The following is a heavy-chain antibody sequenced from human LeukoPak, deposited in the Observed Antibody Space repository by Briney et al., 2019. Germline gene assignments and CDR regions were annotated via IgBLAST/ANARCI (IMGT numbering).Heavy chain of an antibody. J-gene: IGHJ4*02. V-gene: IGHV2-5*01. D-gene: IGHD1-1*01. CDR3: ASQLLSRGYFDH. CDR1: GFSLTTSGVG. CDR2: VYGNDDK. Sequence: SGPTLVKPTQTLTLTCTFSGFSLTTSGVGVGWIRQHPGKALEWVAVVYGNDDKLYSPSLRSRLTITKDTSKNQVVLTMTNMDPVDTATYYCASQLLSRGYFDHWGQGTPVTVSS.